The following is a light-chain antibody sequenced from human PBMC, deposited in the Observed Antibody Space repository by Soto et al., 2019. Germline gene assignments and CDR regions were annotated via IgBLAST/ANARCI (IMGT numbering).Light chain of an antibody. CDR2: AAS. V-gene: IGKV1-27*01. J-gene: IGKJ4*01. Sequence: DIQVTQSPSSLSASLGDRVTITCRASQGIGIYLAWYQQQPGKVPKLLIYAASALHSGVPARFSGSGSGTEFTLTISSLQPEDIATYYCQQYHSAPLTFGGGTKLEIK. CDR1: QGIGIY. CDR3: QQYHSAPLT.